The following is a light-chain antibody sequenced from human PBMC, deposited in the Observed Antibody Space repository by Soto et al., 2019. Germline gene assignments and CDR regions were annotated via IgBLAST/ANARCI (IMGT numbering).Light chain of an antibody. J-gene: IGKJ1*01. V-gene: IGKV3-20*01. CDR3: HQYGSSPRT. CDR2: GVS. Sequence: EIVLTQSPGTLSLSPGERATLSCRASQRVSSSYLAWYQQKPGQAPRLLIYGVSTRAPGIPDRFRGSGSGTNFTLTITRLEPEDFAVYYCHQYGSSPRTFRQGTKVEIK. CDR1: QRVSSSY.